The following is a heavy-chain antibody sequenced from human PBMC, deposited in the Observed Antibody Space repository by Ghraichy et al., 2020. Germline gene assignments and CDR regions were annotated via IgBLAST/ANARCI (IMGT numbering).Heavy chain of an antibody. V-gene: IGHV3-33*01. CDR2: IWYDGSNK. CDR3: ARDADRRDIVATIKDDRRDYYYGMDV. J-gene: IGHJ6*02. Sequence: GGSLRLSCAASGFTFSSYGMHWVRQAPGKGLEWVAVIWYDGSNKYYADSVKGRFTISRDNSKNTLYLQMNSLRAEDTAVYYCARDADRRDIVATIKDDRRDYYYGMDVWGQGTTVTVSS. D-gene: IGHD5-12*01. CDR1: GFTFSSYG.